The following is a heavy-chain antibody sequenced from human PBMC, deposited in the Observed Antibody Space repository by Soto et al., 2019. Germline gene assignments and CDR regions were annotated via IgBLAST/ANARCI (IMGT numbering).Heavy chain of an antibody. CDR2: IIPILGIA. CDR3: ARGCSGGSCYPIDRQRNYYYYMDV. Sequence: ASVKVSCKASGGTFSSYTISWVRQAPGQGLEWMGRIIPILGIANYAQKFQGRVTITADKSTSTAYMELSSLRSEDTAVYYCARGCSGGSCYPIDRQRNYYYYMDVWGKGTTVTVSS. J-gene: IGHJ6*03. D-gene: IGHD2-15*01. CDR1: GGTFSSYT. V-gene: IGHV1-69*02.